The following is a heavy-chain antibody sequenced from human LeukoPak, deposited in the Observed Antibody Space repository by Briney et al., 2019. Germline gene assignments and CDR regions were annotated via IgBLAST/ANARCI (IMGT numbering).Heavy chain of an antibody. Sequence: QPGGSLRLSCAASGFTFSSYWMSWVRQAPGKGLEWVANIKQDGSEKYYVDSVKGRFTISRDNAKNSLYLQMNSLRAEDTAVYYCARDRRISTDRSYFDYWGQGTLVTVSS. CDR2: IKQDGSEK. D-gene: IGHD4-17*01. J-gene: IGHJ4*02. V-gene: IGHV3-7*01. CDR1: GFTFSSYW. CDR3: ARDRRISTDRSYFDY.